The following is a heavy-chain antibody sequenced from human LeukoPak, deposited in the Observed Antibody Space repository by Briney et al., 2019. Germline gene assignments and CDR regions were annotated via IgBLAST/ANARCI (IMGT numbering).Heavy chain of an antibody. V-gene: IGHV3-23*01. CDR1: GFTFSSYA. J-gene: IGHJ4*02. Sequence: QTGGSLRLSCAASGFTFSSYAMSWVRQAPGKGLEWVSAISGSGGSTYYADSVKGRFTISRDNSKNTLYLQMNSLRAEDTAVYYCAKDLLNYYDSSGYPYYFDYWGQGTLVTVSS. CDR3: AKDLLNYYDSSGYPYYFDY. D-gene: IGHD3-22*01. CDR2: ISGSGGST.